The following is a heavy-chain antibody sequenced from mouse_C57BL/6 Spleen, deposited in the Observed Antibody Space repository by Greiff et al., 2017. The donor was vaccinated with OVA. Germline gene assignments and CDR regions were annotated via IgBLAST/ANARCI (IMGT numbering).Heavy chain of an antibody. D-gene: IGHD1-1*01. J-gene: IGHJ2*01. CDR1: GYTFTDYY. CDR2: INPNNGGT. CDR3: ARVHYGSSYYFDY. Sequence: VQLQQSGPELVKPGASVKISCKASGYTFTDYYMNWVKQSHGKSLEWIGDINPNNGGTSYNQKFKGKATLTVDKSSSTAYMELRSLTSEDSAVYYCARVHYGSSYYFDYWGQGTTLTVSS. V-gene: IGHV1-26*01.